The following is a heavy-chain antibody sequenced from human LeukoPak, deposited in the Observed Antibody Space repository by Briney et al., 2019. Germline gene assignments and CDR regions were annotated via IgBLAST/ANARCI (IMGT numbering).Heavy chain of an antibody. V-gene: IGHV1-8*01. CDR3: ARGLEWLTRRHTWFDP. CDR1: GYTFSSYD. J-gene: IGHJ5*02. Sequence: ASVKVSCKASGYTFSSYDINWVRQATGQGLEWMGWMNPNSGKTGYAQKFQGRVTMTRNTSISTAYMELSSLRSEDTAVYYCARGLEWLTRRHTWFDPWGQGTLVTVSS. D-gene: IGHD3-3*01. CDR2: MNPNSGKT.